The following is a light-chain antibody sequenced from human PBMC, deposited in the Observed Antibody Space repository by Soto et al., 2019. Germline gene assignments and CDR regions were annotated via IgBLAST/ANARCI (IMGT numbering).Light chain of an antibody. V-gene: IGKV3-20*01. Sequence: EFVLTQSPGTLSLSPGERATLSCRASQSVGSNSLAWYQQKPGQAPRILIYGASTRATGIPDRFSGSGSGTDFTLTISRLEPEDCAVYYCQQDGSSPPLTFGGGTKVEIK. J-gene: IGKJ4*01. CDR3: QQDGSSPPLT. CDR1: QSVGSNS. CDR2: GAS.